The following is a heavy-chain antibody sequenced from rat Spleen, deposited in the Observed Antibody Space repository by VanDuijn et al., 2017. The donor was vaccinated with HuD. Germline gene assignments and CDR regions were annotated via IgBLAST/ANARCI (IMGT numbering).Heavy chain of an antibody. V-gene: IGHV3-3*01. D-gene: IGHD1-9*01. J-gene: IGHJ2*01. CDR2: INSAGTT. CDR3: ARAMGIPSPFDN. CDR1: GHSITSSYR. Sequence: EVQLQESGPGLVKPSQSLSLTCSVTGHSITSSYRWNWIRKFPGNKLEWMGYINSAGTTNYNPSLKSRISITRDTSKNQFFLQVNSVTTEDTATYYCARAMGIPSPFDNWGQGVMVTVSS.